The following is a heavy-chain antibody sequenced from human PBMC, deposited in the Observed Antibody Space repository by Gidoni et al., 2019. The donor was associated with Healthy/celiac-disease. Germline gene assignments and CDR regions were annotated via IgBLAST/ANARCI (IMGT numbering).Heavy chain of an antibody. CDR3: ARDSSYYDFWSGSGGMDV. CDR2: MYHSGST. J-gene: IGHJ6*02. Sequence: HVQLPESGPGLVKPSETLSLTCAGSGHSTSCGYYWGWIRQPPGKGLAWIGSMYHSGSTYYNSPLKSRVTISVDTSKNQFSLELSSVTAADTAVYYCARDSSYYDFWSGSGGMDVLGQGTTVTVSS. D-gene: IGHD3-3*01. CDR1: GHSTSCGYY. V-gene: IGHV4-38-2*02.